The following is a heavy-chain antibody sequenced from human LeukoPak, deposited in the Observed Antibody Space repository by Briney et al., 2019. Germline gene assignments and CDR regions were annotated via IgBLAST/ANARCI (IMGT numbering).Heavy chain of an antibody. CDR2: ILHDGSNK. J-gene: IGHJ4*02. V-gene: IGHV3-30-3*01. D-gene: IGHD3-22*01. CDR3: GRDGDSSGYFYFDN. Sequence: GGSLRLSCAASGFTFSSYAMHWVRRAPGKGLEWVAGILHDGSNKYYADSVKGRFTISRDNSKNTLSLQMNSLRADDTAVYYCGRDGDSSGYFYFDNWGQGTLVTVSS. CDR1: GFTFSSYA.